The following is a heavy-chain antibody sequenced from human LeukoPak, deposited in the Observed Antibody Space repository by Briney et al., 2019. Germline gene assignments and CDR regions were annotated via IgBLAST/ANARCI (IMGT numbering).Heavy chain of an antibody. CDR3: AKVSEGNAFDI. CDR1: GFTFGSYA. CDR2: ISGSGGVT. J-gene: IGHJ3*02. Sequence: GGSLRLSCVGSGFTFGSYAMSWVRQAPGKGLEWVSLISGSGGVTYYADSVKGRFTISRDNSKNTLYLQINSLRAEDTATYYCAKVSEGNAFDIWGQGTMVTVSS. V-gene: IGHV3-23*01.